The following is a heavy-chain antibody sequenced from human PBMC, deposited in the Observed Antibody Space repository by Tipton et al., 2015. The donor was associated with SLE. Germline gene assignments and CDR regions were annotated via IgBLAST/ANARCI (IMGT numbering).Heavy chain of an antibody. CDR1: GGSFSGYY. D-gene: IGHD6-6*01. J-gene: IGHJ1*01. V-gene: IGHV4-34*01. CDR3: ARSIAASPRAFQH. Sequence: TLSLTCAVYGGSFSGYYWSWIRQPPGKGLEWIGEINHSGSTYYNPSLKSRVTISVDTSKNQFSLKLSSVTAADTAVYYCARSIAASPRAFQHWGQGTLVTVSS. CDR2: INHSGST.